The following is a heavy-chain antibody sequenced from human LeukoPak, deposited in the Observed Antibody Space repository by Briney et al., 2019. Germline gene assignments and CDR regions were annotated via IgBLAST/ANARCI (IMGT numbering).Heavy chain of an antibody. CDR1: LFTLSINY. V-gene: IGHV3-53*01. CDR3: ARVDVGGYCSGGSCYAGDGYYYYMDV. D-gene: IGHD2-15*01. J-gene: IGHJ6*03. CDR2: IYSGVST. Sequence: PRGSLRLSSAPSLFTLSINYMSWVRQAPRKRLEWVSVIYSGVSTYYADSVKGRFTISTDNSKNTLYLQMNSLRAEDTVVYYCARVDVGGYCSGGSCYAGDGYYYYMDVWGKGTRVTVSS.